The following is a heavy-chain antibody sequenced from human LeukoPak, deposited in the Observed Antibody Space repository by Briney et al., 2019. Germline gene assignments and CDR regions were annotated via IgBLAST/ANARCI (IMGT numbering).Heavy chain of an antibody. CDR2: ISSSSSYI. V-gene: IGHV3-21*01. CDR3: ARVAAAGTGHLYYFDY. J-gene: IGHJ4*02. CDR1: GFTFSSYS. Sequence: GGSLRLSCAASGFTFSSYSMNWVRQAPGKGLEWVSSISSSSSYIYYADSVKGRFTISRDNAKNSLYLQMNSLRAEDTAVYYCARVAAAGTGHLYYFDYWGQGTLVTVSS. D-gene: IGHD6-13*01.